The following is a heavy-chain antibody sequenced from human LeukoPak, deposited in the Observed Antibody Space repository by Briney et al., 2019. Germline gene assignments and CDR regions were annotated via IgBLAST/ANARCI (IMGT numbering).Heavy chain of an antibody. V-gene: IGHV3-7*01. CDR3: ARDPAYCTNGVCEPFDY. D-gene: IGHD2-8*01. CDR1: GFTFSSYW. Sequence: GGSLRLSCAASGFTFSSYWMSWVRQAPGKGLEWVANIKQDGSEKYYVDSVKGRFTISRDNAKNSLYLQVNSLRAEDTAVYYCARDPAYCTNGVCEPFDYWGQGTLVTVSS. J-gene: IGHJ4*02. CDR2: IKQDGSEK.